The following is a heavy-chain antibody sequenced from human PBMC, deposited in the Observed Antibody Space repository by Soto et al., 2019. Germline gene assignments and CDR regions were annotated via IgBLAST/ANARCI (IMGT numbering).Heavy chain of an antibody. J-gene: IGHJ1*01. Sequence: PGGSLRLSCAGSGFTFSSYAMNWVRQAPGKGLEWVAVTSYDGSKTYYADSVEGRFTISRDNSKSTLYLQMHSLRAGDTAVYYCAKDRGPDGWHPEYFQHWGQGTLVTVSS. D-gene: IGHD2-15*01. V-gene: IGHV3-30*18. CDR3: AKDRGPDGWHPEYFQH. CDR2: TSYDGSKT. CDR1: GFTFSSYA.